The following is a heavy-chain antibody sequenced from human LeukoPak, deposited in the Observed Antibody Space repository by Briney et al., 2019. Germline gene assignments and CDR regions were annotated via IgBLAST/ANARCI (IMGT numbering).Heavy chain of an antibody. J-gene: IGHJ5*02. CDR1: GGSISDYY. CDR3: ARHWLEAAKTYSYWFDP. D-gene: IGHD6-13*01. Sequence: SETLSLTCPVSGGSISDYYWSWIRQPPGKGLEWIGYIYRGGTINYNPSVKSRVTMPLDTSKNQISLMLNSVTAADTAIYYCARHWLEAAKTYSYWFDPWGQGTLVTVSS. CDR2: IYRGGTI. V-gene: IGHV4-4*09.